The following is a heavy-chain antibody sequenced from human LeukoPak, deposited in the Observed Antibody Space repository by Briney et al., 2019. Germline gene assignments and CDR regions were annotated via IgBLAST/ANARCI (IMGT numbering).Heavy chain of an antibody. V-gene: IGHV1-2*02. J-gene: IGHJ4*02. CDR3: ARDQSRDGYNSFDY. CDR2: INPNSGGT. CDR1: GYTFTGYY. D-gene: IGHD5-24*01. Sequence: ASVKVSCKASGYTFTGYYMHWVRQTPGQGLEWMGWINPNSGGTNYAQKFQGRVTMTRDTSISTAYMELSRLRSDDTAMYYCARDQSRDGYNSFDYWGQGTLVTVSS.